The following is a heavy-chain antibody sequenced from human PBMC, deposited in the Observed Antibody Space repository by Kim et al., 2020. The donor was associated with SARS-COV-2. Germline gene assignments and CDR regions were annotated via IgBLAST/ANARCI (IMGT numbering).Heavy chain of an antibody. CDR2: ISSSSTI. CDR1: GFTFSSYS. Sequence: GGSLRLSCAASGFTFSSYSMNWVRQAPGKGLEWVSYISSSSTIYYADSVKGRFTISRDNAKNSLYLQMNSLRDEDTAVYYCATLYDILTGYYSWVVDYWG. CDR3: ATLYDILTGYYSWVVDY. J-gene: IGHJ4*01. V-gene: IGHV3-48*02. D-gene: IGHD3-9*01.